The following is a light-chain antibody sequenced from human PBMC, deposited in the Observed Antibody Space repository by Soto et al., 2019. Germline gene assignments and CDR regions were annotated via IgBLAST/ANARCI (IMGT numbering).Light chain of an antibody. CDR3: QQLRMYPST. CDR2: KAS. V-gene: IGKV1-5*03. J-gene: IGKJ4*01. Sequence: IQMTQSPSTLSGSVGDRVTITCRASQTISSWLAWYQQKPGKAPKLLIYKASTLKSGVPSRFSGSGPGTDFALTITSLQAEDFATYYCQQLRMYPSTFGGGTKVDIK. CDR1: QTISSW.